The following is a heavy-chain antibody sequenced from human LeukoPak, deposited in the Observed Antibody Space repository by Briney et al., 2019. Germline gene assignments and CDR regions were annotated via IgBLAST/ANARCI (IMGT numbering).Heavy chain of an antibody. CDR3: ARGPDYDSSGYWY. CDR1: GGTSSSYA. V-gene: IGHV1-69*04. CDR2: IIPILGIA. J-gene: IGHJ4*02. D-gene: IGHD3-22*01. Sequence: ASVKVSCKASGGTSSSYAISWVRQAPGQGLEWMGRIIPILGIANYAQKFQGRVTITADKSTSTAYMELSSLRSEDTAVYYCARGPDYDSSGYWYWGQGTLVTVSS.